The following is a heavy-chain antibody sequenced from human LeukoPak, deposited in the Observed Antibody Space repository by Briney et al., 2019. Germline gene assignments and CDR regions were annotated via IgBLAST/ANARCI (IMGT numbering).Heavy chain of an antibody. V-gene: IGHV3-30*04. Sequence: GGSLRLSCAASGLTFSDYAMHWVRQAPGKGLEWVTAISYDSSKKNYTDSVKGRFTISRDNSKNTLYLQMNSLRGEDTAVYYCARGTSRVGATLMGDYWGQGNLVTVSS. D-gene: IGHD1-26*01. CDR1: GLTFSDYA. CDR3: ARGTSRVGATLMGDY. CDR2: ISYDSSKK. J-gene: IGHJ4*02.